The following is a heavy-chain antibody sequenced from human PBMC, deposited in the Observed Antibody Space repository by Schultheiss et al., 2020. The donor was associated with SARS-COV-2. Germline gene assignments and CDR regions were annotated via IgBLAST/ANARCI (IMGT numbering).Heavy chain of an antibody. CDR3: ARGGGAI. V-gene: IGHV3-7*03. Sequence: GGSLRLSCAASGFTFSNYWMNWVRQAPGKGLEWVANIKKDGSEKYYVDSVKGRFTISRDNTKNSLYLQMNSLRAEDTAVYYCARGGGAIWGQGTLVTVSS. CDR2: IKKDGSEK. CDR1: GFTFSNYW. D-gene: IGHD5-24*01. J-gene: IGHJ4*02.